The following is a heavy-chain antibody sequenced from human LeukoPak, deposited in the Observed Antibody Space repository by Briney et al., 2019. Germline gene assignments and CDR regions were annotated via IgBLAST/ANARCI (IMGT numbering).Heavy chain of an antibody. CDR3: AKPFIAARPAEAFDI. J-gene: IGHJ3*02. V-gene: IGHV3-23*01. Sequence: PGGSLRLSCAASGFHFSSYAMSWVRQAPGKGLEWVSAISGSGGSAYYEDAVKGRFTISGDTSKNMLDVEMNRLRTEDTGIYYYAKPFIAARPAEAFDIWGQGTMVTVSS. CDR1: GFHFSSYA. CDR2: ISGSGGSA. D-gene: IGHD6-6*01.